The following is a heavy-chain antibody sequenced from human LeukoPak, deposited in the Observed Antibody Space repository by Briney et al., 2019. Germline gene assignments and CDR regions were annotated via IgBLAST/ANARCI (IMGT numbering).Heavy chain of an antibody. D-gene: IGHD3-22*01. CDR2: IYYSGSI. CDR1: GGSISSYY. CDR3: ARENPSGYYNRPIDY. J-gene: IGHJ4*02. Sequence: SETLSLTCTVSGGSISSYYWSWIRQPPGKGLEWIGDIYYSGSIKYNPSLKSRVTMSVDTSKNQFSLKLSSMTAADTAIYYCARENPSGYYNRPIDYWGQGTLVTVSS. V-gene: IGHV4-59*01.